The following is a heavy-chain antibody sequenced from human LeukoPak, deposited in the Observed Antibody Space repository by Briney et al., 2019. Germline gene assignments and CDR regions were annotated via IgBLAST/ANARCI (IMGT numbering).Heavy chain of an antibody. CDR2: IFHSGSS. CDR3: ARELWFVNAPGSWFDP. D-gene: IGHD3-10*01. J-gene: IGHJ5*02. Sequence: ASQTLSLTCAVSGDSISSGDYSWSWIRQPSGKGLEWIGYIFHSGSSYYNPSLKSRVTISVDKSKNQFSLRLTSVTAADTAVYYCARELWFVNAPGSWFDPWGQGTLVTVSS. CDR1: GDSISSGDYS. V-gene: IGHV4-30-2*01.